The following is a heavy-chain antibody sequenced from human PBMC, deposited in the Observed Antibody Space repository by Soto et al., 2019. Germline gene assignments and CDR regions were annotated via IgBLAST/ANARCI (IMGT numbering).Heavy chain of an antibody. J-gene: IGHJ4*02. Sequence: SVKVSCKASGGTFSSYAISWVRQAPGQGLEWMGGIIPIFGTANYAQKFQGRVTITADESTSTAYMEPSSLRSEDTAVYYCAIRYSYDVTFDYWGQGTLVTVSS. D-gene: IGHD5-18*01. V-gene: IGHV1-69*13. CDR1: GGTFSSYA. CDR3: AIRYSYDVTFDY. CDR2: IIPIFGTA.